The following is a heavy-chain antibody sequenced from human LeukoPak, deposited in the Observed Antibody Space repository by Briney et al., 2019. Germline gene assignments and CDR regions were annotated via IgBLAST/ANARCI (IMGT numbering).Heavy chain of an antibody. CDR3: ARDSGYDSGSYLLDY. J-gene: IGHJ4*02. CDR2: IYSGGSS. Sequence: GGALRLSCAASGCIVSSNYMSWFRQAPGRGGAGVSVIYSGGSSYYADSVKGRFTISRDNPKSTLYLQINSLGAGDTAVYYCARDSGYDSGSYLLDYWGEGTLVTASS. D-gene: IGHD3-10*01. CDR1: GCIVSSNY. V-gene: IGHV3-66*01.